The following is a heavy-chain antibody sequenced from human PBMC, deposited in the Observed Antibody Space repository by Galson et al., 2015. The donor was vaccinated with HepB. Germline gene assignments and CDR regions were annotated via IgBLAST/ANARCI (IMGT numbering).Heavy chain of an antibody. J-gene: IGHJ6*03. Sequence: TLSLTCTVSGGSISGCYWSWIRQPAGKGLAWIGRIHTSGSTNYNPSLKSRVTMSVDTSKNQFSLRLSSVTAADTAVYYCAREGDFWSGYPYYYYYYMDVWDKGTTVTVSS. CDR1: GGSISGCY. CDR3: AREGDFWSGYPYYYYYYMDV. V-gene: IGHV4-4*07. D-gene: IGHD3-3*01. CDR2: IHTSGST.